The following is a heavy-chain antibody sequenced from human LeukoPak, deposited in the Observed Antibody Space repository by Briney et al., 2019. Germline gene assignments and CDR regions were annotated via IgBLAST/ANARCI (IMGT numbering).Heavy chain of an antibody. V-gene: IGHV3-30*18. D-gene: IGHD4-17*01. CDR3: AKGGASVTRYVDY. Sequence: PGRSLRLSCAASGFTFSSYGMHWVRQAPGKGLEWVGIMSNSGENTFYGEAVKGRFTISRDNSQNTLYLQMNSLRPEDTAVYYCAKGGASVTRYVDYWGQGTLVTVSS. J-gene: IGHJ4*02. CDR2: MSNSGENT. CDR1: GFTFSSYG.